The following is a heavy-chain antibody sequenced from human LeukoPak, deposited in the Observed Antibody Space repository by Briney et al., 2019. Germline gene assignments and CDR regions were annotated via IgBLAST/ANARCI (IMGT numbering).Heavy chain of an antibody. D-gene: IGHD2-15*01. Sequence: ASVKVSCKASGYTFTGYYMHWVRQAPGQGLEWMGRINPNSGGTNYAQKFQGRVTMTRDTSISTAYMELSRLRSDDTAVYYCAREPLGYCSSGSCYSRFKYDYWGQGTLVTVSS. CDR2: INPNSGGT. CDR1: GYTFTGYY. CDR3: AREPLGYCSSGSCYSRFKYDY. J-gene: IGHJ4*02. V-gene: IGHV1-2*06.